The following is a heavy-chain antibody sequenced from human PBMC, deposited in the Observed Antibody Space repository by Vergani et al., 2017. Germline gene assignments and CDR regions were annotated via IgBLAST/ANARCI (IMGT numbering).Heavy chain of an antibody. CDR1: GFTLSNYD. CDR2: IQFDGSNQ. Sequence: QVQLVESGGGVVQRGGSLRLSCATSGFTLSNYDMQWIRQGPGKGLEFVAFIQFDGSNQYYADSVKGRFTLSRDFSKNTLYLQMNSLRTDDTATYYCAKHFRGWGIDYGDQGTQVIVSS. D-gene: IGHD3-16*01. V-gene: IGHV3-30*02. CDR3: AKHFRGWGIDY. J-gene: IGHJ4*02.